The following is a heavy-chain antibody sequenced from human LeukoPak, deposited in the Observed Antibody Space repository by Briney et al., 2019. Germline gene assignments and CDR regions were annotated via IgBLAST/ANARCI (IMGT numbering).Heavy chain of an antibody. CDR2: MYYTGST. J-gene: IGHJ4*02. CDR3: ARETPSSGWSHFDY. CDR1: GGSISSGSYY. V-gene: IGHV4-61*01. Sequence: PSETLSLTCTVSGGSISSGSYYWSWIRQPPGKGLEWIGYMYYTGSTNYNPSLKSRVTISVDTSKNQFSLKLSSVTAADTAVYYCARETPSSGWSHFDYWGQGTPVTVSS. D-gene: IGHD6-13*01.